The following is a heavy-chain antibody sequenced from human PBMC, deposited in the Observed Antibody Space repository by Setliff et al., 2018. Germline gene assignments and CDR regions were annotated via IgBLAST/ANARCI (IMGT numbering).Heavy chain of an antibody. D-gene: IGHD2-2*01. J-gene: IGHJ4*02. CDR3: AKFSSVPGSRFFDY. CDR1: GFTFSSSS. V-gene: IGHV3-23*01. CDR2: INSGGSST. Sequence: GGSLRLSCAASGFTFSSSSMTWVRQAPGKGLEWASAINSGGSSTYYADSVKGRFTISRDNSKNTLYLQMNSRRAEDTAIYSGAKFSSVPGSRFFDYWGQGALVTVSS.